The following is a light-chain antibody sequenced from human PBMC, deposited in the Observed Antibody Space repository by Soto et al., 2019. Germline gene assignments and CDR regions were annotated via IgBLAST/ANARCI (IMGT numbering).Light chain of an antibody. CDR1: QGIRND. Sequence: DIQMTQSPSSLSASVGDRVTISCRASQGIRNDLGWYQQKPGKAPKRLIHEASNLQSGVPSRFSGSGSGTEFTLTISSLQPDDFATYYCQQYNHYSGLTFGGGTKVDIK. J-gene: IGKJ4*01. CDR3: QQYNHYSGLT. V-gene: IGKV1-17*01. CDR2: EAS.